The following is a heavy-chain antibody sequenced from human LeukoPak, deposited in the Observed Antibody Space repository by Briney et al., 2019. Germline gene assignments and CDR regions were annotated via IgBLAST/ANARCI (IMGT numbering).Heavy chain of an antibody. CDR3: ASITMIVVPQTDAFDI. J-gene: IGHJ3*02. V-gene: IGHV3-20*04. CDR1: GFTFDDYG. Sequence: GGSLRLSRAASGFTFDDYGMSWVRQAPGKGLEWVSGINWNGGSTGYADSVKGRFTISRDNAKNSLYLQMNSLRAEDTALYYCASITMIVVPQTDAFDIWGQGTMVTVSS. CDR2: INWNGGST. D-gene: IGHD3-22*01.